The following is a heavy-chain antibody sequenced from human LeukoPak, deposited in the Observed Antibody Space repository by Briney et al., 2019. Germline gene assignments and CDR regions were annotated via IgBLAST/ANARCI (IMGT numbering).Heavy chain of an antibody. J-gene: IGHJ5*02. V-gene: IGHV3-23*01. CDR3: AKGYSSSWYLGH. CDR2: ISGSGGST. CDR1: GFTFSSYA. D-gene: IGHD6-13*01. Sequence: GGSLRLSCAASGFTFSSYAMSWVRQAPGKGLEWVSAISGSGGSTYYADSVKGRFAISRDNSKNTLYLQMNSLRAEDTAVYYCAKGYSSSWYLGHWGQGTLVTVSS.